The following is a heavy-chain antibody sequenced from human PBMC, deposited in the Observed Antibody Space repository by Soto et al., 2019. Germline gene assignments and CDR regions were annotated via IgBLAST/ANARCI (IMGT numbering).Heavy chain of an antibody. CDR3: AKAPLPMVTLDS. Sequence: PGGSLRLSCAASGFTFSTFPMNWFRQAPGKGLEWVSGITAIGANTYYADFVKGRFTISRDNSKNSLSLQLNSLRPEDTAIYYCAKAPLPMVTLDSWGQGILVTVSS. D-gene: IGHD3-10*01. CDR2: ITAIGANT. J-gene: IGHJ4*02. V-gene: IGHV3-23*01. CDR1: GFTFSTFP.